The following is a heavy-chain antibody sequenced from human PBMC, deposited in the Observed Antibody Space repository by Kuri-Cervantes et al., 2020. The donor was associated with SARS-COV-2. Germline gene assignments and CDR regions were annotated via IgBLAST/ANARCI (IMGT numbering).Heavy chain of an antibody. CDR1: GYTFTSYG. CDR2: ISAYNGNT. V-gene: IGHV1-18*04. D-gene: IGHD4-23*01. Sequence: ASVKVSCKASGYTFTSYGISWVRQAPGQGLEWMGWISAYNGNTNYAQKFQGRVTMTRDTSTGTVYMELSSLRSEDTAVYYCARDGGSRAYYYYMDVWGKGTTVTVSS. J-gene: IGHJ6*03. CDR3: ARDGGSRAYYYYMDV.